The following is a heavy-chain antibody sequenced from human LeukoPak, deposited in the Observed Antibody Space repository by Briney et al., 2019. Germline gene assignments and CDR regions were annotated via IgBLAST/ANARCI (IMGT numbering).Heavy chain of an antibody. CDR1: GGSISSSGYY. D-gene: IGHD1-26*01. J-gene: IGHJ5*02. Sequence: SETLSLTCTVSGGSISSSGYYWGWIRQPPGKGLEWIASIYYSGSTYCNPSLKSRVTISVDTSRNQLSLKLSSLTAADTAVYYCARHEYSGSYYGLSWFDPWGQGTLVTVSS. CDR2: IYYSGST. CDR3: ARHEYSGSYYGLSWFDP. V-gene: IGHV4-39*01.